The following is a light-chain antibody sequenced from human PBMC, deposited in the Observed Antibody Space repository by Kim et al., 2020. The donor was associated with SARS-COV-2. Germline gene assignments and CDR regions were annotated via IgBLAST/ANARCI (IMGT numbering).Light chain of an antibody. CDR3: GTWDDSLDAWV. CDR1: SSNIGINA. J-gene: IGLJ3*02. CDR2: DND. V-gene: IGLV1-44*01. Sequence: GQRVEISCSGSSSNIGINAVNWYQSLPGTAPKLLIYDNDRRPSGVPDRISGSKSGTSASLALSGLLSEDEADYYCGTWDDSLDAWVFGGGTKLTVL.